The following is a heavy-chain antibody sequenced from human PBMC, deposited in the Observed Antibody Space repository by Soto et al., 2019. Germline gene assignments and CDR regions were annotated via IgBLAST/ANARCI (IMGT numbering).Heavy chain of an antibody. CDR1: GFTFSSYS. Sequence: EVQLVESGGGLVKPGGSLRLSCAASGFTFSSYSMNWVRQAPGKGLEWVSSISSSSSYIYYADSVKGRFTISRDNAKNSLYLKMNSLRAEDTAVYYCARVRGYSSSWYLDYYGMDVLGQGTTVTFSS. J-gene: IGHJ6*02. CDR3: ARVRGYSSSWYLDYYGMDV. V-gene: IGHV3-21*01. CDR2: ISSSSSYI. D-gene: IGHD6-13*01.